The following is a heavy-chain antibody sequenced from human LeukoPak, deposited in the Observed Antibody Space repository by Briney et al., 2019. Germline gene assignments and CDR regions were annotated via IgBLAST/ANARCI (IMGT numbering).Heavy chain of an antibody. J-gene: IGHJ4*02. Sequence: SETLSLTCAVYGGSFTGYYWSWIRQPPGKGLEWVGEINHSGSTNYNPSPKSRVTISVDTSKNQFSLKLSSVTAADTAVYSCGRGRELFRAGFYFDCWGQGTLVTVSS. D-gene: IGHD3-10*02. CDR1: GGSFTGYY. V-gene: IGHV4-34*01. CDR3: GRGRELFRAGFYFDC. CDR2: INHSGST.